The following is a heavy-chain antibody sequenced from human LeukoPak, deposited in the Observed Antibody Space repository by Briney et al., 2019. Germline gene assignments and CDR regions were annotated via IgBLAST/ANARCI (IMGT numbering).Heavy chain of an antibody. CDR3: ASTAVDHNWFDP. J-gene: IGHJ5*02. V-gene: IGHV4-30-4*01. D-gene: IGHD2-21*02. CDR1: GGSISSGDYY. CDR2: IYYSGST. Sequence: SETLSLTRTVSGGSISSGDYYWSWIRQPPGKGLEWIGYIYYSGSTYYNPSLKSRVTNSVDTSKNQCSLKLSSGTAADTAVYYCASTAVDHNWFDPWGQGTLVIVSS.